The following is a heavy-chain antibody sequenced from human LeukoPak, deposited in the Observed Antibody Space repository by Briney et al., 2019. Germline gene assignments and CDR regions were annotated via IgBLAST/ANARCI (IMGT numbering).Heavy chain of an antibody. CDR3: AVWFGQFNYFDS. CDR2: IWYDGGIS. CDR1: GLTFSNYG. D-gene: IGHD3-10*01. J-gene: IGHJ4*02. V-gene: IGHV3-33*01. Sequence: PGGSLRLSCAASGLTFSNYGMHWVRRAPGKGLEWVAVIWYDGGISHYADSVKGRFTISRDNSKNTLYLQMNSLRAEDTAVYYCAVWFGQFNYFDSWGQGALVTVSS.